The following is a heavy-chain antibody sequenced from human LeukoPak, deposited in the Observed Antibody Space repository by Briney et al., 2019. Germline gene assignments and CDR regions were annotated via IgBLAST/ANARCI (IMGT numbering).Heavy chain of an antibody. CDR1: GYTFSSFD. CDR3: ARGRFRRANWFDP. V-gene: IGHV1-8*03. Sequence: ASVKVSCKASGYTFSSFDIHWVRQATGQGLEWMGWMNPNSGNAGYTQKFQGRLTITRNTSITTAYMELSSLRSEDTAVYYCARGRFRRANWFDPWGQGTLLTVSS. D-gene: IGHD1-26*01. CDR2: MNPNSGNA. J-gene: IGHJ5*02.